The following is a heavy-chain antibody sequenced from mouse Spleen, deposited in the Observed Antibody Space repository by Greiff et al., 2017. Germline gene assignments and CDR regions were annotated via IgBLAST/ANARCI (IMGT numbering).Heavy chain of an antibody. Sequence: QVQLQQSGAELVKPGASVKMSCKASGYTFTSYWITWVKQRPGQGLEWIGDIYPGSGSTNYNEKFKSKATLTVDTSSSTAYMQLSSLTSEDSAVYYCARSSLGKGLDYWGQGTTRTVSS. D-gene: IGHD3-3*01. CDR1: GYTFTSYW. V-gene: IGHV1-55*01. CDR3: ARSSLGKGLDY. J-gene: IGHJ2*01. CDR2: IYPGSGST.